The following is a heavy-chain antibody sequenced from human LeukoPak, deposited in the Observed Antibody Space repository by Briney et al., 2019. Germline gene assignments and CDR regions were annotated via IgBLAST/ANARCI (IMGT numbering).Heavy chain of an antibody. CDR2: INHSGST. D-gene: IGHD6-13*01. Sequence: SGTLSLTCAVSGGSISSSNWWSWVRQPPGKGLEWIGEINHSGSTNYNPSLKSRVTISVDTSKNQFSLKLSSVTAADTAVYYCARGGKSPPIAAYYFDYWGQGTLVTVSS. V-gene: IGHV4-4*02. CDR3: ARGGKSPPIAAYYFDY. CDR1: GGSISSSNW. J-gene: IGHJ4*02.